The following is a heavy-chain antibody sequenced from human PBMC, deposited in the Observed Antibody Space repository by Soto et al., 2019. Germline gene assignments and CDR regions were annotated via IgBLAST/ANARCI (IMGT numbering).Heavy chain of an antibody. CDR3: ARSRYYDTTVYYPFYYYYDGMDV. Sequence: PGESLKISCKGSGYSFTNYWIGWVRQLSGKGLELMGITFPGNSETRYSPSFQGHVTISADKSISTAYLQWSSLKASDTVLYYCARSRYYDTTVYYPFYYYYDGMDVWGQGTTVTVSS. J-gene: IGHJ6*02. CDR1: GYSFTNYW. D-gene: IGHD3-22*01. V-gene: IGHV5-51*01. CDR2: TFPGNSET.